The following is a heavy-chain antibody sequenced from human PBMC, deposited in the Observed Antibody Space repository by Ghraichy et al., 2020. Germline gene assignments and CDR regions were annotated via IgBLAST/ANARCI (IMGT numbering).Heavy chain of an antibody. Sequence: LSLTCAASGFTVSSNYMSWVRQAPGKGLEWVSVIYSGGSTYYADSVKGRFTISRDNSKNTLYLQMNSLRAEDTAVYYCARAGPYYYGSGSYYEGACDNWGQGTMVTVSS. CDR2: IYSGGST. V-gene: IGHV3-66*01. D-gene: IGHD3-10*01. CDR3: ARAGPYYYGSGSYYEGACDN. CDR1: GFTVSSNY. J-gene: IGHJ3*02.